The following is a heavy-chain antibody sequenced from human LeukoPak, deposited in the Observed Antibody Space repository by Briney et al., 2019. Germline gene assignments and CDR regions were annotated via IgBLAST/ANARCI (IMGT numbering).Heavy chain of an antibody. Sequence: ASETLSLTCTVSGGSISSSSYYWGWIRQPPEKGLEWIGSIYYSGSTYYNPSLKSRVTISVDTSKNQFSLKLSSVTAADTAVYYCARHTMILVVTPNWFDPWGQGTLVTVSS. CDR1: GGSISSSSYY. D-gene: IGHD3-22*01. V-gene: IGHV4-39*01. CDR3: ARHTMILVVTPNWFDP. J-gene: IGHJ5*02. CDR2: IYYSGST.